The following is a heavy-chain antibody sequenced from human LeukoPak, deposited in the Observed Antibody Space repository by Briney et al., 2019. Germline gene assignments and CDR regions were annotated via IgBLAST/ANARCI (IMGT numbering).Heavy chain of an antibody. Sequence: GGSLRLSCAASGFTFSSYSMNWVRQAPGKGLEWVSSISSSSSSYIYYADSVKCRFTISRDNAKNSLYLQMNSLRAEDTAVYYCAREVGPALHYYYGMDVWGQGTTVTVSS. CDR2: ISSSSSSYI. CDR1: GFTFSSYS. CDR3: AREVGPALHYYYGMDV. V-gene: IGHV3-21*01. J-gene: IGHJ6*02. D-gene: IGHD2-2*01.